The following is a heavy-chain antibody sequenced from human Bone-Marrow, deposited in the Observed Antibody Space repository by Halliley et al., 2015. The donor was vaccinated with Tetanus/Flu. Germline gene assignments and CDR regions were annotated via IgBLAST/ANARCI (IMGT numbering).Heavy chain of an antibody. Sequence: LEWVGHIHYSGSTDSNPSLKSRVTISVDTSKNQFSLNLSSVTAADTAVYYCARGGYSGYNPYFDNWGQGALVTVSS. V-gene: IGHV4-59*09. D-gene: IGHD5-12*01. CDR3: ARGGYSGYNPYFDN. CDR2: IHYSGST. J-gene: IGHJ4*02.